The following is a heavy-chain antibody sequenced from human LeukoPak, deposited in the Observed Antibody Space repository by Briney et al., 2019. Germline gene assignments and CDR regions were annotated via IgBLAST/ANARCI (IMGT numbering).Heavy chain of an antibody. CDR1: GFTFNTYA. J-gene: IGHJ5*01. CDR3: ASDPMAYSSSWFDY. V-gene: IGHV3-30-3*01. D-gene: IGHD6-13*01. Sequence: PGGSLRLSCAASGFTFNTYAMHWVRQAPGKGLEWVAIISYNGRNEFYADSMKGRFTISRDNSKNTLYLQMNSLRAEDTAVYYCASDPMAYSSSWFDYWGQGTLVTVSS. CDR2: ISYNGRNE.